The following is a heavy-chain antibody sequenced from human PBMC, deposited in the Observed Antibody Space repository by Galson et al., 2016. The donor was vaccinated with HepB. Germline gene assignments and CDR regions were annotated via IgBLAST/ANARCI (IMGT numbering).Heavy chain of an antibody. CDR1: GFTFSDYS. CDR3: VTLADP. Sequence: SLRLSCATSGFTFSDYSMDWVRQAPGKGLEWVSSISSTSNDIYYADSVRGRFTISRDNAKNSLWLQMNSLRGDDTAVYYCVTLADPWGQGTLVTVSS. V-gene: IGHV3-21*06. D-gene: IGHD6-13*01. J-gene: IGHJ5*02. CDR2: ISSTSNDI.